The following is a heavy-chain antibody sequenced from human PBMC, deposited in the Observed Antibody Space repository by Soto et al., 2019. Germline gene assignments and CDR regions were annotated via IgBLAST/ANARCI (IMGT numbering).Heavy chain of an antibody. D-gene: IGHD2-2*01. Sequence: SGTLSLTCTVSGVYISSYYLTWIRQPPGKGLEWIGYIYYSGSTNYNPAPKKRLIMSINTSKNQITLKLSSVTAADTAVYYCARAFGSTMQPLFWGQGTLVTVSS. CDR3: ARAFGSTMQPLF. CDR1: GVYISSYY. J-gene: IGHJ4*02. CDR2: IYYSGST. V-gene: IGHV4-59*01.